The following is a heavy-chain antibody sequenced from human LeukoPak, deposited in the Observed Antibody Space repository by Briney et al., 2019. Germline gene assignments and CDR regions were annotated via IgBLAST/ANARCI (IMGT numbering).Heavy chain of an antibody. J-gene: IGHJ4*02. V-gene: IGHV1-18*01. CDR2: SSPYNGNT. CDR1: GYAFTSVG. D-gene: IGHD6-19*01. CDR3: ARAGPGSGWYFDY. Sequence: ASVKVSCMASGYAFTSVGITWVRGAPGQGLEWMGWSSPYNGNTRYAQKFQGRVNMTTATSTTTAYMELRGLRINDTAVYYCARAGPGSGWYFDYWGQGTLVTVSS.